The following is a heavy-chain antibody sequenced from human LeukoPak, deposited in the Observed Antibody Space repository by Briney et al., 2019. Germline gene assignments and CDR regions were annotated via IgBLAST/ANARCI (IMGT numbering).Heavy chain of an antibody. V-gene: IGHV1-46*01. CDR1: GYVFTTYY. CDR3: ARALSDSSGYP. Sequence: GASVKVSCEAFGYVFTTYYVHWVRQAPGQGLEWMGKINPSGGSTSYAQQFQGRVTMTRDTSTRTVYMELSSLRSEDTAVYYCARALSDSSGYPWGQGTLVTVSS. D-gene: IGHD3-22*01. J-gene: IGHJ5*02. CDR2: INPSGGST.